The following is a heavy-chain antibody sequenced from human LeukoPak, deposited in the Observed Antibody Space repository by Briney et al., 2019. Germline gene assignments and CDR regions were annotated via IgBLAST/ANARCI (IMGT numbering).Heavy chain of an antibody. CDR1: GGSISTYY. J-gene: IGHJ4*02. Sequence: SETLSLTCTVSGGSISTYYWSWIRQPAGKGLEWIGRMYTSGSTNYNPSLKSRVTMSVDTSKNQFSLKLSSVTAADTAVYYCARDGSGSSGGYFDYWGQGTLVTVPS. CDR3: ARDGSGSSGGYFDY. CDR2: MYTSGST. D-gene: IGHD1-26*01. V-gene: IGHV4-4*07.